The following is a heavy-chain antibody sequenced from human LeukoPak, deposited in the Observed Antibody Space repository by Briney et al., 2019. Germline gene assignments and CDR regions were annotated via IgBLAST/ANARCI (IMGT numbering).Heavy chain of an antibody. CDR3: ARGIPGIAAAAYFDY. CDR2: IYYTGTT. CDR1: GASISYYY. J-gene: IGHJ4*02. Sequence: SETLSLTCTVSGASISYYYWSWIRQPPGKGLEWIGYIYYTGTTNYNPSLKSRVTISVDTSKNQFSLKLSSVTAADTAVFYCARGIPGIAAAAYFDYWGQGTLVTVSS. V-gene: IGHV4-59*01. D-gene: IGHD6-13*01.